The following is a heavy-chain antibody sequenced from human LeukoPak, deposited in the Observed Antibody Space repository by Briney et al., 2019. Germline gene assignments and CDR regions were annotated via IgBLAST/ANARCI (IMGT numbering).Heavy chain of an antibody. CDR1: GFTFSSYA. J-gene: IGHJ6*02. CDR2: ISGSGGST. CDR3: AKGSGSYPGSGYGMDV. Sequence: GGSLRLSCAASGFTFSSYAMSWVRQAPGKGLEWVSAISGSGGSTYYADSVKGRFTISRDNSKNTQYLQMNSLRAEDTAVYYCAKGSGSYPGSGYGMDVWGQGTTVTVSS. D-gene: IGHD1-26*01. V-gene: IGHV3-23*01.